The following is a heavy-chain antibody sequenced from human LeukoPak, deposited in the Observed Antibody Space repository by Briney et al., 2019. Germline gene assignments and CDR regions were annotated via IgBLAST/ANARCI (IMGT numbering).Heavy chain of an antibody. CDR3: ARDTPYSSGWYGVRGFDY. CDR1: GYTFTSYG. V-gene: IGHV1-18*01. D-gene: IGHD6-19*01. J-gene: IGHJ4*02. CDR2: ISVYNGNT. Sequence: ASVKVSCKASGYTFTSYGISWGRQAPGQGLEWMGWISVYNGNTNYAQKLQGRVTMTTDTSTSTAYIELRSLRSDDTAVYYCARDTPYSSGWYGVRGFDYWGQGTLVTVSS.